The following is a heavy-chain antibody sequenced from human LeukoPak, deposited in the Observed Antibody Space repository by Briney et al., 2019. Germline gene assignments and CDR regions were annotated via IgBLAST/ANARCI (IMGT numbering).Heavy chain of an antibody. CDR3: ARDAQQLIDAFDI. V-gene: IGHV4-59*01. CDR1: GGSISSYY. CDR2: IYYSGST. Sequence: SETLSLTCTVSGGSISSYYWSWIRQPPGKGLEWIGYIYYSGSTNYNPSLKSRVTISVDTSKNQFSLKLSSVTAADTAVYYCARDAQQLIDAFDIWGQGTMVTVSS. J-gene: IGHJ3*02. D-gene: IGHD6-13*01.